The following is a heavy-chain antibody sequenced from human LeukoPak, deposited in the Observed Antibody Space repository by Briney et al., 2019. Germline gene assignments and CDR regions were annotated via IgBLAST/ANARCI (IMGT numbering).Heavy chain of an antibody. CDR1: GFIFSSYA. Sequence: PGGSLRLSCAASGFIFSSYAMHWVRQAPGKGLEWVAVISFDGSNSYYADSVKGRFTISRDNSKNTLYLQMNSLRGEDTAIYHCAKDLSQSSTSWDYWGQGTLVTVSS. V-gene: IGHV3-30*18. CDR2: ISFDGSNS. J-gene: IGHJ4*02. D-gene: IGHD2-2*01. CDR3: AKDLSQSSTSWDY.